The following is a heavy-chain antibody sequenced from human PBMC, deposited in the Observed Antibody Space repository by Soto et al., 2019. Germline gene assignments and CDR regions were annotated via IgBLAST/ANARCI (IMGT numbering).Heavy chain of an antibody. V-gene: IGHV1-2*04. D-gene: IGHD4-4*01. CDR2: INPNSGGT. J-gene: IGHJ6*02. Sequence: ASVKVSCKASGYTFTGYYMHWVRQAPGQGLEWMGWINPNSGGTNYAQKFQGWVTMTRDTSISTAYMELSRLRSDDTAVYYCARDLGNYVGAYYGTDVWGQGTTVTVSS. CDR3: ARDLGNYVGAYYGTDV. CDR1: GYTFTGYY.